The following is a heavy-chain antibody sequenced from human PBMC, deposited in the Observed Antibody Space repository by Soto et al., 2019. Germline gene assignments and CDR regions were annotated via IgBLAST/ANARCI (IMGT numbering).Heavy chain of an antibody. J-gene: IGHJ4*02. CDR3: AKDARPDGYWDFDY. CDR2: IYTGGST. Sequence: GGSLRLSCAASGFSVSSNYMSWVRQAPGKGLEWVSVIYTGGSTHYADSVEGRFTISRDISKNSLYLQMNSLRAEDTAVYYCAKDARPDGYWDFDYWGQGTLVTVSS. D-gene: IGHD5-12*01. V-gene: IGHV3-53*01. CDR1: GFSVSSNY.